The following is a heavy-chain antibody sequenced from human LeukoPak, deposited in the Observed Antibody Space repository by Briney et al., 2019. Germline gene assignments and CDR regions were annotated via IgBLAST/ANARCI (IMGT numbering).Heavy chain of an antibody. CDR2: INPSGGST. CDR1: GYTFTSYY. J-gene: IGHJ5*02. Sequence: ASVKVSCKASGYTFTSYYLHWVRQAPGQGLEWMRIINPSGGSTSYAQKFQGRVTMTRDTSTSTVYMELSSLRSEDTAVYYCARTLTLPNWFDPWGQGTLVTVSS. V-gene: IGHV1-46*01. CDR3: ARTLTLPNWFDP. D-gene: IGHD2-21*02.